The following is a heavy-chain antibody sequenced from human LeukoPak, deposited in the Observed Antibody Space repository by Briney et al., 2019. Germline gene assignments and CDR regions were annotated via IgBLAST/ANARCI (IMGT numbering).Heavy chain of an antibody. J-gene: IGHJ4*02. CDR1: GFAFSSYA. Sequence: GGSLRLSCAASGFAFSSYAMSWVRQAPGKGLEWVSVISGSGGSTFYADSVKGRFTISRDNSKNTLYLQMNSLGVEDTAVYYCATDWSGDDRFDYWGQGTLVTVSS. D-gene: IGHD3-3*01. CDR3: ATDWSGDDRFDY. V-gene: IGHV3-23*01. CDR2: ISGSGGST.